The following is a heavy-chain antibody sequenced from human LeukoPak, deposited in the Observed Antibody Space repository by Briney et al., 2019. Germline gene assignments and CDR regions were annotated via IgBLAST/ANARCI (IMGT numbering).Heavy chain of an antibody. D-gene: IGHD5-18*01. V-gene: IGHV3-30-3*01. CDR1: GFTFSSYA. CDR3: AKDHLAGYSYGGYYSDY. CDR2: ISYDGSNK. J-gene: IGHJ4*02. Sequence: QPGGSLRLSCAASGFTFSSYAMHWVRQAPGKGLEWVAVISYDGSNKYYADSVKGRFTISRDNAKNTLYLQMNSLRAEDTAVYYCAKDHLAGYSYGGYYSDYWGQGTLVTVSS.